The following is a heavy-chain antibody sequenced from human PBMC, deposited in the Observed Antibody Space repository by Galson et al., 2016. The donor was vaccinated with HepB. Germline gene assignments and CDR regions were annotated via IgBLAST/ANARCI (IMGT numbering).Heavy chain of an antibody. CDR2: ISWNGEDK. D-gene: IGHD4-11*01. Sequence: SLRLSCAASGFTFGDYAMLWVRQAPGKGLEWVATISWNGEDKNYADSLGGRFTISRDNARDSLFLQMNNMRGEDTATYFCAREVTTVTTNFGLAVWGEGAAVTVSS. CDR3: AREVTTVTTNFGLAV. J-gene: IGHJ6*04. CDR1: GFTFGDYA. V-gene: IGHV3-9*01.